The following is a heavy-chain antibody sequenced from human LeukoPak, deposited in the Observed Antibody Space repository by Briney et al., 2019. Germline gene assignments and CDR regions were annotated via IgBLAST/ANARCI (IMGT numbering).Heavy chain of an antibody. J-gene: IGHJ4*02. Sequence: GGSLRLSCAASGFTFSSYWMHWVRQAPGKGLVWVSRISSDGSSTNYADSVKGRFTISRDNAKNTLHLQMNSLRAEDTAVYYCTTVRFGYDYWGQGTLVTVSS. CDR3: TTVRFGYDY. D-gene: IGHD3-10*01. CDR1: GFTFSSYW. V-gene: IGHV3-74*01. CDR2: ISSDGSST.